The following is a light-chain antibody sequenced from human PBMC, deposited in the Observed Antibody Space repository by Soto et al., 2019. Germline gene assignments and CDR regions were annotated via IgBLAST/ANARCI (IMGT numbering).Light chain of an antibody. CDR3: QQLNSYPIT. V-gene: IGKV1-33*01. Sequence: DIKMTQSPSSLSASVGDRVTITCQASQDISNYLNWYQQKPGKAPKLLIYDASNLETGVPSRFSGSGSGTDFTLTISSLQPEDFATYYCQQLNSYPITFGQGTRLEIK. CDR1: QDISNY. J-gene: IGKJ5*01. CDR2: DAS.